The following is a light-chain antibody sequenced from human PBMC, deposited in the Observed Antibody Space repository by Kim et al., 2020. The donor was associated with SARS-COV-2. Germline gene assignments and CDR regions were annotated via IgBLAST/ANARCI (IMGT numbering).Light chain of an antibody. CDR2: DVS. CDR3: SSCTTSSTYV. J-gene: IGLJ1*01. CDR1: SSDVGGYDY. V-gene: IGLV2-14*03. Sequence: GQSITISCTGTSSDVGGYDYVSWYQHHPGKAPKLMIYDVSKRPSGVSNRFSGSKSGNTASLTNSGLQAEDEADYFCSSCTTSSTYVFGTGTKVTVL.